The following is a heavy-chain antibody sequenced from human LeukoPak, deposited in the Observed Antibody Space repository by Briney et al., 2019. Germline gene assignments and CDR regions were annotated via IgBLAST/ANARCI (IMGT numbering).Heavy chain of an antibody. Sequence: GGSLRLSCAASGFTFSSYAMHWVRQAPGKGLEWVAVISYDGSNKYYADSVKGRFTISRDNSKNTLYLQMNSLRAEDTAVYYCARGRTYCSSTSCYPAYWGQGTLVTVSS. V-gene: IGHV3-30*04. CDR2: ISYDGSNK. D-gene: IGHD2-2*01. CDR1: GFTFSSYA. J-gene: IGHJ4*02. CDR3: ARGRTYCSSTSCYPAY.